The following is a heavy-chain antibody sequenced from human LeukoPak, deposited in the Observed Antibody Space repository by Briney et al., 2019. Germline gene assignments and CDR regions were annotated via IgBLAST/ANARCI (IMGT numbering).Heavy chain of an antibody. J-gene: IGHJ6*02. V-gene: IGHV4-39*07. CDR2: IYYSGST. CDR3: ARDSAVTPYGMDV. Sequence: PSETLSLTCTVSGGSISSSSYYWGWIRQPPGKGLEWIGSIYYSGSTYYNPSLKSRVTISIDTSKNQFSLKLRSVTAADTAVYYCARDSAVTPYGMDVWGQGTTVTVSS. D-gene: IGHD4-17*01. CDR1: GGSISSSSYY.